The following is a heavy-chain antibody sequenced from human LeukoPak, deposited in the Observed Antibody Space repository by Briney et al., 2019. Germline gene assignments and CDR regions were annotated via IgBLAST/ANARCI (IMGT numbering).Heavy chain of an antibody. V-gene: IGHV3-23*01. CDR2: ISGSGSST. CDR3: AKARSGYYQFDY. D-gene: IGHD3-3*01. Sequence: GGSLRLSCAASGFTFSSYAMSWVRQAPGKGLEWVSAISGSGSSTYYADSVKGRFTISRDNSKNTLYLQMNSLRAEDTAVYYCAKARSGYYQFDYWGQGTLVTVSS. CDR1: GFTFSSYA. J-gene: IGHJ4*02.